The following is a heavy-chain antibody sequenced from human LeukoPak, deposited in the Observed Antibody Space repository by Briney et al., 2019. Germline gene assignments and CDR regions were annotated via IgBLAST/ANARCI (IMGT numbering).Heavy chain of an antibody. V-gene: IGHV1-2*02. CDR2: INPNSGGT. CDR1: GYTLTGYY. Sequence: ASVKVSCKASGYTLTGYYMHWVRQAPGQGLEWMGWINPNSGGTNYAQKFQGRVTMTRDTSISTAYMELSRLRSDDTAVYYCARGKAWSLTSTFDYWGQGTLVTVSS. J-gene: IGHJ4*02. CDR3: ARGKAWSLTSTFDY. D-gene: IGHD2-21*02.